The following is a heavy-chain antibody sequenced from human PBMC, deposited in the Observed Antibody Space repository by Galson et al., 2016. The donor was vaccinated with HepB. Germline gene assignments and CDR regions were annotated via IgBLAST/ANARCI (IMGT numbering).Heavy chain of an antibody. CDR1: GFTFRNYG. Sequence: SLRLSCAASGFTFRNYGMTWVRQAPGKGLEVVSSISRSGDSTDYADSVKGRFTISRDNSKNTLSLQMNSLRAKDTAVYYCVQGSTAPAVWGKGTTVTVSS. CDR3: VQGSTAPAV. V-gene: IGHV3-23*01. J-gene: IGHJ6*04. CDR2: ISRSGDST. D-gene: IGHD1-26*01.